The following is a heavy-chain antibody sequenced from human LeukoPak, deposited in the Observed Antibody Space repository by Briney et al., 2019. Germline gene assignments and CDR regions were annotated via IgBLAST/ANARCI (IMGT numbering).Heavy chain of an antibody. D-gene: IGHD3-22*01. Sequence: SETLSLTCSVSGGSFNNSYWTCIRQPAGQGLEWLGRIYTSGDANYNPSLKSRVTMSVDTSKKQMSLKLTSVTAADTAVYFCARGPAQDESGDYYPYLHYWGQGILVTVSA. V-gene: IGHV4-4*07. CDR3: ARGPAQDESGDYYPYLHY. CDR2: IYTSGDA. CDR1: GGSFNNSY. J-gene: IGHJ4*02.